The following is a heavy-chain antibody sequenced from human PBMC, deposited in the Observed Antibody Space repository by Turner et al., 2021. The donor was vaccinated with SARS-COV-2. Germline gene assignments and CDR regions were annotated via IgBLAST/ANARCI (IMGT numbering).Heavy chain of an antibody. CDR1: GFTFSDYA. Sequence: EVQVLESGGRLVQPGGSLRLSCAASGFTFSDYAMSWVRQAPGKGLQWVSTVSGTGSSTYYADSVKGRFSISRDNSKNTLYLQMNSLRAEDTAVYYCAREHPPSSWQTYYFDFWGQGTLVTVSS. CDR3: AREHPPSSWQTYYFDF. CDR2: VSGTGSST. V-gene: IGHV3-23*01. D-gene: IGHD6-13*01. J-gene: IGHJ4*02.